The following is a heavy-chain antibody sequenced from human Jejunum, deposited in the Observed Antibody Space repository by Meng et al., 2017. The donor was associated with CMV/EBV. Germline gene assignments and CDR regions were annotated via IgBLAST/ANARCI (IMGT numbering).Heavy chain of an antibody. J-gene: IGHJ6*02. D-gene: IGHD2-2*01. CDR3: ARGQQLLSDYYYGLDV. CDR2: INPSGGST. V-gene: IGHV1-46*01. CDR1: FTSYY. Sequence: FTSYYMHWVRQAPGQGLEWVGIINPSGGSTRYAQKFQGRVTMTRDTSTSTVYMGLSSLRSEDTAVFYCARGQQLLSDYYYGLDVWGQGTTVTVSS.